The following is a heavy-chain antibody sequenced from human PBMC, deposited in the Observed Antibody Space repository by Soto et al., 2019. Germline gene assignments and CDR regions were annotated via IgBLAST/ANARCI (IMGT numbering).Heavy chain of an antibody. CDR3: ARDPGGIGPAFDI. J-gene: IGHJ3*02. D-gene: IGHD3-3*02. Sequence: SETLSLTCAVSGFSISSDYYWGWIRQPPGKGLEWIGSTHHSGSTYYNPSLKSRVTISVDTPKNQFSLKLTSVTAADTAVYYCARDPGGIGPAFDIWGQGTMVTVSS. V-gene: IGHV4-38-2*01. CDR1: GFSISSDYY. CDR2: THHSGST.